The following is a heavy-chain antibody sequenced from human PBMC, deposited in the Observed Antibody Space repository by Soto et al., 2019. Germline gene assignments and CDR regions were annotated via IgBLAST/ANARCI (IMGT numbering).Heavy chain of an antibody. D-gene: IGHD6-25*01. CDR1: GVTFSSYW. V-gene: IGHV3-7*05. CDR3: ALAGSPTAVDY. CDR2: IKQDGSEK. J-gene: IGHJ4*02. Sequence: HPGGSLRLSCAASGVTFSSYWMSWVRQAPGKGLEWVANIKQDGSEKYYVDSVKGRFTISRDNAKNSLYLQMNSLRAEDTAVYYCALAGSPTAVDYWGQGTLVTVSS.